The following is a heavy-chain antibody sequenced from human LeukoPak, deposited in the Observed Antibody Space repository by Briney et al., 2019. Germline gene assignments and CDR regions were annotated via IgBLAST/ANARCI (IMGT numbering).Heavy chain of an antibody. CDR2: ISSNEGST. J-gene: IGHJ6*02. CDR1: GFTFSSYA. D-gene: IGHD3-3*01. V-gene: IGHV3-64D*09. Sequence: GGSLRLSCSASGFTFSSYAMHWVRQAPGKGLEYVSAISSNEGSTYYADSVKGRFTISRDNSKNTLYLQMSSLRAEDTAVYYCVKDHDFWSGYYYYYYYGMDVWGQGTTVTVSS. CDR3: VKDHDFWSGYYYYYYYGMDV.